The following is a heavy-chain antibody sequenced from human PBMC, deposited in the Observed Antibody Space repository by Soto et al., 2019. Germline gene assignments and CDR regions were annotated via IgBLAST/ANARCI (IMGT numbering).Heavy chain of an antibody. Sequence: QVQLVESGGGVVQPGRSLRLSCAASGFTFSSYGMHWVRQAPGKGLEWVAVIWYDGSNKYYADSVKGRFTISRNNSKNTLYLQMNSLRAEDTAVYYCARDPIAEAPPGYGMDVWGQGTTVTVSS. CDR3: ARDPIAEAPPGYGMDV. D-gene: IGHD6-13*01. V-gene: IGHV3-33*01. CDR2: IWYDGSNK. J-gene: IGHJ6*02. CDR1: GFTFSSYG.